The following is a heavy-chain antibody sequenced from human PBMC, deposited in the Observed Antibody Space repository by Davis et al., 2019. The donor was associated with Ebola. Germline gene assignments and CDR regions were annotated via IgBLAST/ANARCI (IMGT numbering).Heavy chain of an antibody. J-gene: IGHJ6*02. V-gene: IGHV1-2*02. Sequence: ASVKVSCKASGYIITSNYIHWVRQAPGQGLEWMGWMNPNSGGTYYAQKFQGRVTMTRDTSINTAYMELSRLKSDDTAMYYCARGGGFFGVVVSYYNCYGMDVWGQGTTVTVS. D-gene: IGHD3-3*01. CDR2: MNPNSGGT. CDR3: ARGGGFFGVVVSYYNCYGMDV. CDR1: GYIITSNY.